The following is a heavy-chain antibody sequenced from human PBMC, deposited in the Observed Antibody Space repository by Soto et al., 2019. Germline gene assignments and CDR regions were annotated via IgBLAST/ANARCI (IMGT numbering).Heavy chain of an antibody. CDR3: AHDSSGYLGFAY. V-gene: IGHV2-5*02. J-gene: IGHJ4*02. D-gene: IGHD3-22*01. CDR1: GFSLSTSKVG. Sequence: QITLRESGPTLVKPTQTLTLTCTFSGFSLSTSKVGVAWIRQPPGKALAWLALIYWDDDKRYSPSLKSTLTIANDASKNQVVLTRTNIDPLDTATCFCAHDSSGYLGFAYWGQGTLFTVSS. CDR2: IYWDDDK.